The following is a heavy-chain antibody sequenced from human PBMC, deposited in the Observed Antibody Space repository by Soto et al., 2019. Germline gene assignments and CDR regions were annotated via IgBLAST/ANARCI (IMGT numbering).Heavy chain of an antibody. D-gene: IGHD3-3*01. Sequence: ASVKVSCKASGYTFTSYYMHWVRQAPGQGLEWMGIINPSGGSTSYTQKFQGRVTMTRDTSTSTVYMDLSSLRSEDTAVYYCARDPWEYAVWSGSTRHGMDVWGQGTTVTVSS. CDR2: INPSGGST. V-gene: IGHV1-46*01. CDR3: ARDPWEYAVWSGSTRHGMDV. J-gene: IGHJ6*02. CDR1: GYTFTSYY.